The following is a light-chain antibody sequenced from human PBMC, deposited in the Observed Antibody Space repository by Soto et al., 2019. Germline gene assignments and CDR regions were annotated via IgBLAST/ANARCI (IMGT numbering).Light chain of an antibody. Sequence: ENVLTQSPGTLSLSPGERATLFCRASQIVSSTYLAWYQQKPGQAPRLLIYGASSRATGIPDRFSRTVSGTDFTLTISRLEPEDFAVYYCQQYGSSPITFGQGTRLEIK. V-gene: IGKV3-20*01. CDR2: GAS. J-gene: IGKJ5*01. CDR1: QIVSSTY. CDR3: QQYGSSPIT.